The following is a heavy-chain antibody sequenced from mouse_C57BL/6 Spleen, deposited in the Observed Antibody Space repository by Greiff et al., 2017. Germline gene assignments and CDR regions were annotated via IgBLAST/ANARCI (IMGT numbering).Heavy chain of an antibody. Sequence: QVHVKQSGPELVKPGASVKISCKASGYAFSSSWMNWVKQRPGKGLEWIGGINPGDGGTNYNGKFKGKATLTADKSSSTAYMQLSSLTSEDSAVXVCGRGGSWYFDVWGTGTTVTVSS. CDR1: GYAFSSSW. V-gene: IGHV1-82*01. CDR2: INPGDGGT. CDR3: GRGGSWYFDV. J-gene: IGHJ1*03.